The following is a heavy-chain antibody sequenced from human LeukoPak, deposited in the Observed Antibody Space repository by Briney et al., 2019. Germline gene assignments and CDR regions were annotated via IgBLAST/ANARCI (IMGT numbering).Heavy chain of an antibody. Sequence: SETLSLTCAVYGGSFSYCYWIWLRQSPGKGLEWIAEINHRGDTNYNPSVKSRVTISVDTSKNQFSLKVTSLTAADTAVYYCARGPTISETGYFDYWGQGTLITVSS. CDR3: ARGPTISETGYFDY. J-gene: IGHJ4*03. CDR2: INHRGDT. V-gene: IGHV4-34*01. CDR1: GGSFSYCY. D-gene: IGHD1-1*01.